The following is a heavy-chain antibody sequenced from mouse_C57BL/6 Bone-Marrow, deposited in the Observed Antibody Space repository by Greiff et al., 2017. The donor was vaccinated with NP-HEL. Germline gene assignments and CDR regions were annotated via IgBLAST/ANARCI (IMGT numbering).Heavy chain of an antibody. CDR2: IYPSDSET. CDR3: ARTSYGNYAY. Sequence: QVQLQQPGAELVRPGSSVKLSCKASGYTFTSYCMDWVKQRPGQGLEWIGNIYPSDSETHYNQKFKDKATLTVDKSSSTAYMQLSSLTSEDSAVYYCARTSYGNYAYGGQGTLVTVSA. D-gene: IGHD2-10*01. V-gene: IGHV1-61*01. J-gene: IGHJ3*01. CDR1: GYTFTSYC.